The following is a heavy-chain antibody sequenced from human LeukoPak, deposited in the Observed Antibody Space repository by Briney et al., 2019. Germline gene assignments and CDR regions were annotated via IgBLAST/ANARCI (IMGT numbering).Heavy chain of an antibody. D-gene: IGHD5-12*01. CDR2: LYSGGSI. J-gene: IGHJ4*02. CDR3: ARGGGYGQDFDY. V-gene: IGHV3-53*01. Sequence: PGGSLRLSCAASGISVSSNYMSWVRQAPGKGPEWVSVLYSGGSIYYADSVKGRFTISRDNSKNTLYLQMNSLRAEDTAVYYCARGGGYGQDFDYWGQGTLVTVSS. CDR1: GISVSSNY.